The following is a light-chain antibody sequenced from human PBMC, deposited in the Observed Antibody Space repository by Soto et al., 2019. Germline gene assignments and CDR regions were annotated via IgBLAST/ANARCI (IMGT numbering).Light chain of an antibody. CDR2: EVS. Sequence: QSVLTQPTSASGSPGQSVTISCTGTSSDVGGYNYVSWYQQHPGKAPKHMIYEVSKRPSGVPDRFSGSKSGNTASLTVSGLQAEDEADYYCSSYAGSNNFEVFGTGTKVTVL. CDR1: SSDVGGYNY. J-gene: IGLJ1*01. CDR3: SSYAGSNNFEV. V-gene: IGLV2-8*01.